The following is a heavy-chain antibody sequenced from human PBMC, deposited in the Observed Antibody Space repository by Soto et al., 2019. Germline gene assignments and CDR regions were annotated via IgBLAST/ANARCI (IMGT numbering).Heavy chain of an antibody. J-gene: IGHJ6*03. CDR2: IYYSGRT. CDR3: AILDGYYLYMDV. CDR1: GGSISSYY. D-gene: IGHD3-22*01. V-gene: IGHV4-59*08. Sequence: QVQLQESGPGLVKPSETLSLTCTVSGGSISSYYWTWIRQPPGKGLEWIGYIYYSGRTNYHPSLNRRVTISVATSKTQCSLKLSSVIAADTAVYYCAILDGYYLYMDVWGKGTTVTVSS.